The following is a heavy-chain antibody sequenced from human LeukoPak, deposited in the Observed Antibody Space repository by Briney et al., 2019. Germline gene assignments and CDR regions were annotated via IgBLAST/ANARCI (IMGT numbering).Heavy chain of an antibody. D-gene: IGHD1-7*01. J-gene: IGHJ5*02. CDR3: ARVDSWNLENWFDP. V-gene: IGHV4-59*01. CDR1: GGSISSYY. CDR2: IYYSGST. Sequence: PSETLSLTCTVSGGSISSYYWSWIRQPPGKGLEWIGYIYYSGSTNYNPSLKSRVTISVDTSKNQFSLKLSSVTAADSAVYYCARVDSWNLENWFDPWGQGTLVTVSS.